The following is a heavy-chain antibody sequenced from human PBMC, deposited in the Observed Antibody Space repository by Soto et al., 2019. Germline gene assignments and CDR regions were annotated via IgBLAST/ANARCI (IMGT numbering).Heavy chain of an antibody. CDR1: GFTFSSYS. V-gene: IGHV3-48*02. Sequence: EVQLVESGGGLLQPGGSLRLSCAASGFTFSSYSMNWVRLAPGNGLEWISYISTGVRTIYYADSVKGRFTISRDNAMNSLNLKLNSLSDDDTAVYYCARAYTRSNNWYVLDSWGLGTLVTDSS. CDR3: ARAYTRSNNWYVLDS. J-gene: IGHJ4*02. CDR2: ISTGVRTI. D-gene: IGHD6-13*01.